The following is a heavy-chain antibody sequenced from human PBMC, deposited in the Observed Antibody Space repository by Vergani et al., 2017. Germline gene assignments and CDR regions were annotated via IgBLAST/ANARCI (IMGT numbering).Heavy chain of an antibody. D-gene: IGHD2-2*01. CDR2: INPNSGGT. Sequence: QVQLVQSGAEVKKPGASVKVSCKASGYTFTGYYMHWVRQAPGQGLEWMGWINPNSGGTNYAQKFQGRVTMTRDTSISTAYMELSRLRSDDTAVYYCARVALDCSSTSCYYYYYYMDVWGKGTTVTVSS. CDR3: ARVALDCSSTSCYYYYYYMDV. J-gene: IGHJ6*03. V-gene: IGHV1-2*02. CDR1: GYTFTGYY.